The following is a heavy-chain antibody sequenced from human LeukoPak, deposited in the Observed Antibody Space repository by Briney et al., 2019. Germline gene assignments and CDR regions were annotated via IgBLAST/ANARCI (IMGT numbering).Heavy chain of an antibody. J-gene: IGHJ4*02. V-gene: IGHV3-15*01. CDR2: IKSKKDGEIT. CDR3: ARWTPYFCSGGSCYSWYSSGWETGYFDY. D-gene: IGHD2-15*01. Sequence: GGSLRLSCAASGINFSNAWLTWVRQAPGKGLEWVGRIKSKKDGEITDYAAPVKGRFTISRDDSKDTLYLQMNSLRAEDMAVYYCARWTPYFCSGGSCYSWYSSGWETGYFDYWGQGTLVTVSS. CDR1: GINFSNAW.